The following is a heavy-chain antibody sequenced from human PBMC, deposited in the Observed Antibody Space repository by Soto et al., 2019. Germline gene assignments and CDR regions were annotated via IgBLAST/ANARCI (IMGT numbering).Heavy chain of an antibody. Sequence: EVQLVESGGKLVKPGGSLRLSCAASGFSFTNAWMSWVRQAPGKGLEWVGRIKSKIDGGTTDYAEPVKGRFTISRDDSKTTLYLQMNSLKTEDTAVSYCVTGLFDLWGQGTLVTVSS. CDR2: IKSKIDGGTT. V-gene: IGHV3-15*01. CDR1: GFSFTNAW. J-gene: IGHJ4*02. CDR3: VTGLFDL.